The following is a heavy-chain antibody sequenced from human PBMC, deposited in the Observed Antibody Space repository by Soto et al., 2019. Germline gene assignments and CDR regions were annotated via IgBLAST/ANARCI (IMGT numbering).Heavy chain of an antibody. J-gene: IGHJ5*01. V-gene: IGHV1-8*01. Sequence: ASVKVYCKASGYTFTSYDINWVRQATGQGLEWMGWMNPNSGNTGYAQKFQGRVTMTRNTSISTAYMELSSLRSEDTAVYYCARGRVSSSYCGKRNWFSPCSQGSFDT. CDR3: ARGRVSSSYCGKRNWFSP. CDR1: GYTFTSYD. CDR2: MNPNSGNT. D-gene: IGHD6-13*01.